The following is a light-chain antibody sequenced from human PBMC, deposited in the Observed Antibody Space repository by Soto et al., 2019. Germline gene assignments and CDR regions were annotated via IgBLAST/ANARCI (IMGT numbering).Light chain of an antibody. V-gene: IGKV3-20*01. J-gene: IGKJ3*01. CDR1: QSVSSNN. CDR3: QQDGRSPFT. Sequence: EIVLTQSPGTLSLSPGERATLSCRASQSVSSNNLAWYQQRPGQAPRVVIYGASTRATGIPERFSGSGSGTDFTITISRLQPDVFAVYYCQQDGRSPFTFGPGTKVDIK. CDR2: GAS.